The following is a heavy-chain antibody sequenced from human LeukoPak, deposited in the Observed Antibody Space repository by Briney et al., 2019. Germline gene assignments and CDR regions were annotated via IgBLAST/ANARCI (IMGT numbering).Heavy chain of an antibody. J-gene: IGHJ4*02. Sequence: GGTLRLSCVASGFTFSSYGMSWVRQAPGKGLEWVSTITGSGGSTYYADSVKGRFTISRDNSKNTLYLQMNSLRAEDTAVYYCASHDCSGGSCYPPEDYWGQGTLVTVSS. V-gene: IGHV3-23*01. D-gene: IGHD2-15*01. CDR1: GFTFSSYG. CDR3: ASHDCSGGSCYPPEDY. CDR2: ITGSGGST.